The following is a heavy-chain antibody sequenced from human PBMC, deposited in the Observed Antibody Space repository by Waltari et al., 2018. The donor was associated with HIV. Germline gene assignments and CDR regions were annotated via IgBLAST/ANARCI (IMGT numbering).Heavy chain of an antibody. CDR3: ARENGYRSRGGTQNYGMDV. CDR1: GFTFSSYG. V-gene: IGHV3-30*03. Sequence: QVQLVESGGGVVQPGRSLRLSCAASGFTFSSYGMHWVRQAPGSGVEGVAVVSYDGKKEYYAGAVKGRFTSSRDNSKNTLYLQMNSLRVEDTAVYYCARENGYRSRGGTQNYGMDVWGQGTTVTVS. D-gene: IGHD6-19*01. J-gene: IGHJ6*02. CDR2: VSYDGKKE.